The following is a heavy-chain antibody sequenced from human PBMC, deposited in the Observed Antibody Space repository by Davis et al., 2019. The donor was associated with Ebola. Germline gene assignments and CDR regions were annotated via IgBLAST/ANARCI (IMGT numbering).Heavy chain of an antibody. J-gene: IGHJ4*02. Sequence: GESLKISCAAPGFTFSSYAMSWVRQAPGKGLEWVSAISGSGGSTYYADSVKGRFTISRDNSKNTLYLQMNSLRAEDTAVYYCAKVGGRLNSSSSYWGQGTLVTVSS. CDR3: AKVGGRLNSSSSY. D-gene: IGHD6-13*01. CDR2: ISGSGGST. V-gene: IGHV3-23*01. CDR1: GFTFSSYA.